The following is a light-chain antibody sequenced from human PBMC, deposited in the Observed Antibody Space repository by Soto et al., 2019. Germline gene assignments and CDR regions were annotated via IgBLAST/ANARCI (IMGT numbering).Light chain of an antibody. J-gene: IGKJ5*01. CDR1: QSVSSY. CDR3: QQRSNWPPIT. CDR2: DAS. V-gene: IGKV3-11*01. Sequence: DIVLTQSPATLSLSPGERATLSCRASQSVSSYLAWYQQKPGQAPRLLIYDASNRAPGIPARCSGSGSGTAFTLTISSLEPEDFAVYYCQQRSNWPPITFGQGTQLEIK.